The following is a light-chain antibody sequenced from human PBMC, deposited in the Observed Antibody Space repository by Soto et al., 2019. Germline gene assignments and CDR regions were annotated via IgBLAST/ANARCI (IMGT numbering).Light chain of an antibody. J-gene: IGKJ5*01. CDR1: QSVSSSY. CDR3: QQYGSSSIT. CDR2: GAS. V-gene: IGKV3-20*01. Sequence: EIVLTQSPGTLSLSPGERATLSCRASQSVSSSYLAWYQQKPGQAPRLLIYGASSRATGIPDRFSGSGSGTDFTLTISRREPEDFAVEYCQQYGSSSITFGQGTRLEIK.